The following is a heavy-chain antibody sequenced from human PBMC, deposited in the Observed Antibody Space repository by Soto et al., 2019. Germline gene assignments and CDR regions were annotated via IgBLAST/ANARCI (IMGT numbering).Heavy chain of an antibody. CDR1: GFTFRSYG. CDR3: AKDDDYGELVDY. D-gene: IGHD4-17*01. Sequence: QVQLVESGGGVVQPGRSLRLSCAASGFTFRSYGMHWVRQAPGKGLEWVAVISYDGSNKYYADSAKGRFTISRDNSKNALYVQMISLTAEDTAVFYCAKDDDYGELVDYWGQGTRVTVSS. V-gene: IGHV3-30*18. J-gene: IGHJ4*02. CDR2: ISYDGSNK.